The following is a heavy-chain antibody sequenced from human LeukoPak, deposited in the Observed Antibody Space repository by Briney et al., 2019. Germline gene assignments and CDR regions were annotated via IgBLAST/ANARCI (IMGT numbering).Heavy chain of an antibody. CDR2: ISGDGRDI. CDR1: AFTFSSYG. J-gene: IGHJ6*03. V-gene: IGHV3-23*01. Sequence: GGSLRLSCAASAFTFSSYGMSWVRQAPGKGLEWVSAISGDGRDIFYADAVKGRFTISRDNSKNTLYLQMNSLRAEDTAVYYCAKAYGSGPLYYYYMDVWGKGTTVTISS. D-gene: IGHD3-10*01. CDR3: AKAYGSGPLYYYYMDV.